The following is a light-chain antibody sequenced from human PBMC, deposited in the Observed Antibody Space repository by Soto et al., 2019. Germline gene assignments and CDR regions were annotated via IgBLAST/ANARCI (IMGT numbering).Light chain of an antibody. J-gene: IGKJ3*01. Sequence: DLQMTQSPSSLSASVGDRVTITCRASQSISSYLNWYQQKPGKAPKLLIYAASSLQSGVPSRFSGSGSGSDLTLTISSLQPEDFATYYCQQSYSTPFFGPGTKVDL. CDR2: AAS. V-gene: IGKV1-39*01. CDR1: QSISSY. CDR3: QQSYSTPF.